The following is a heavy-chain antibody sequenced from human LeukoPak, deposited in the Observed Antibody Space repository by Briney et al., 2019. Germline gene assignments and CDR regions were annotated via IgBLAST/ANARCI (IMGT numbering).Heavy chain of an antibody. CDR1: GFTFSSYA. Sequence: TGGSLRLSCSASGFTFSSYAMHWVRQAPGKGLEYVSAISSNGGSTYYADSVKGRFTIFRDNSKNTLYLQMSSLRAEDTAVYYCVKQGGVYSSGWFDYWGQGTLVTVSS. V-gene: IGHV3-64D*06. CDR3: VKQGGVYSSGWFDY. CDR2: ISSNGGST. D-gene: IGHD6-19*01. J-gene: IGHJ4*02.